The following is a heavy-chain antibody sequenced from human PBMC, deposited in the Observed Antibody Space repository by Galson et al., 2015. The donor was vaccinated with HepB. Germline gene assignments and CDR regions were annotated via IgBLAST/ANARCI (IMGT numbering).Heavy chain of an antibody. V-gene: IGHV4-39*07. D-gene: IGHD3/OR15-3a*01. CDR1: SDSISSSSFF. CDR3: ARAWTNFDY. Sequence: LSLTCIVSSDSISSSSFFWGWIRQPPGKGLEWIGNIYSSGTTFYNPSLKSRVTISVDTSKNQFSLKMSSVTAADTAVYYCARAWTNFDYWGQGILVTVSS. J-gene: IGHJ4*02. CDR2: IYSSGTT.